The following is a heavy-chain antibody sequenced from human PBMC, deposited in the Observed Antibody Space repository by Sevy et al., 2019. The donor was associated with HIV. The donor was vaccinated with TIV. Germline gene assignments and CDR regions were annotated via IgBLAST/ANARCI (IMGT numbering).Heavy chain of an antibody. CDR3: SGGQHFDSAAFDV. D-gene: IGHD2-2*01. V-gene: IGHV4-30-4*01. J-gene: IGHJ6*02. Sequence: SETLSLTCSVSGDSISSGDYYWNWIRQSPGKGLEWIGYFFYSDSPHYNPSLKSRVTISADMAVNHISLKVTSVTAADSAVYYCSGGQHFDSAAFDVWGQGTMVTVSS. CDR1: GDSISSGDYY. CDR2: FFYSDSP.